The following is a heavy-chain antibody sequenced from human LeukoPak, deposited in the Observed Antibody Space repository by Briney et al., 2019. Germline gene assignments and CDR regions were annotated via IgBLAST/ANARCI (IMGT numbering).Heavy chain of an antibody. CDR2: ISYDGSNK. Sequence: GGSLRLSCAASGFTFSSYATHWVRQAPGKGLEWVAVISYDGSNKYYADSVKGRFTISRDNSKNTLYLQMNSLRAEDTAVYYCARDSSLDYGDYGPFDYWGQGTLVTVSS. CDR1: GFTFSSYA. V-gene: IGHV3-30-3*01. CDR3: ARDSSLDYGDYGPFDY. D-gene: IGHD4-17*01. J-gene: IGHJ4*02.